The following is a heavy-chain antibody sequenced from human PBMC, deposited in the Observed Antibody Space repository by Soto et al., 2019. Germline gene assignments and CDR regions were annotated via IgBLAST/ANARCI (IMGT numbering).Heavy chain of an antibody. Sequence: GGSLRLSCAASGFTVSSNWMNWVRQAPGKGLEWVSIIRGGGSIYCADSVKGRFIMSRDTSKNTLYLQMNSLRVDDTAVYYCARDSYGTYWGQGTLVTVSS. J-gene: IGHJ4*02. CDR1: GFTVSSNW. CDR2: IRGGGSI. CDR3: ARDSYGTY. D-gene: IGHD2-21*01. V-gene: IGHV3-66*01.